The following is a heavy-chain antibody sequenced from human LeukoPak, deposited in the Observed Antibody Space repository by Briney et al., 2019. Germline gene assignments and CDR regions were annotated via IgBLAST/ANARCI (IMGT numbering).Heavy chain of an antibody. Sequence: GGSLRLPCAASGFTFRDYSMSWVRQAPGKGLEWVLYISGSGDIIYYADSVKGRFSISRDNARNSLYLQMNSLRAEDTALYSCARLTYNFVWGSPREYYFDYWGQGALVTVSS. V-gene: IGHV3-11*01. CDR1: GFTFRDYS. J-gene: IGHJ4*02. CDR2: ISGSGDII. CDR3: ARLTYNFVWGSPREYYFDY. D-gene: IGHD3-16*01.